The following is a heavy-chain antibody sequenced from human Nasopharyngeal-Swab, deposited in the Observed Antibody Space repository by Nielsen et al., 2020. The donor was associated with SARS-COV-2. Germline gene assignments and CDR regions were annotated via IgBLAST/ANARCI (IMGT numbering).Heavy chain of an antibody. J-gene: IGHJ4*02. V-gene: IGHV3-7*01. CDR1: GFTFSDFW. CDR2: IKGDGTQI. CDR3: ARDAPAHYGAFY. D-gene: IGHD4-17*01. Sequence: GGSLRLSCAASGFTFSDFWMGWVRQAPGKGPEWVANIKGDGTQIYSVDSVKGRFTISRDSSKNTLYLQMDSLRGEDTAVYYCARDAPAHYGAFYWGRGTLVTVSS.